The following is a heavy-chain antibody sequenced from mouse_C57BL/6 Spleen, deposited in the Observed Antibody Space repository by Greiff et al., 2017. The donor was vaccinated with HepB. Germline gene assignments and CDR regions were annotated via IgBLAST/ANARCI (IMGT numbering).Heavy chain of an antibody. CDR2: IHPNSGST. CDR3: ARRHYGSSPGYFDY. J-gene: IGHJ2*01. CDR1: GYTFTSYW. Sequence: QVQLQQPGAELVKPGASVKLSCKASGYTFTSYWMHWVKQRPGQGLEWIGMIHPNSGSTNYNEKFKSKATLTVDKSSSTAYMQLSSLTSEDSAVYYCARRHYGSSPGYFDYWGHGTTLTVSS. D-gene: IGHD1-1*01. V-gene: IGHV1-64*01.